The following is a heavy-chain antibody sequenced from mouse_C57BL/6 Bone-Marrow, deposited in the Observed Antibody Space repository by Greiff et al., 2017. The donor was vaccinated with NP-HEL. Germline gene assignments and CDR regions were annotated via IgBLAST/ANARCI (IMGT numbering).Heavy chain of an antibody. CDR1: GFTFTDYY. CDR3: ARSPIYYGYPYYFDY. D-gene: IGHD2-2*01. J-gene: IGHJ2*01. V-gene: IGHV7-3*01. Sequence: EVMLVESGGGLVQPGGSLSLSCAASGFTFTDYYMSWVRQPPGKALEWLGFIRNKANGYTTEYSASVKGRFTISRDNSQSILYLQMNALRAEDNATSDCARSPIYYGYPYYFDYWGQGTTLTVSS. CDR2: IRNKANGYTT.